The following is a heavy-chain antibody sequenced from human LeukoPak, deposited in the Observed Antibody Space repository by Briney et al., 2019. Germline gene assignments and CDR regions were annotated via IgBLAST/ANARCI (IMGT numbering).Heavy chain of an antibody. CDR2: IYSGGST. CDR3: ARVGYYDSSALLPGEYFQH. D-gene: IGHD3-22*01. CDR1: GFTVSSNY. Sequence: PGGSLRLSCAASGFTVSSNYMSWVRQAPGKGLEWVSVIYSGGSTYYADSVKGRFTISRDNSKNTLYLQMNSLRAEDRAVYYCARVGYYDSSALLPGEYFQHWGQGTLVTVSS. V-gene: IGHV3-53*01. J-gene: IGHJ1*01.